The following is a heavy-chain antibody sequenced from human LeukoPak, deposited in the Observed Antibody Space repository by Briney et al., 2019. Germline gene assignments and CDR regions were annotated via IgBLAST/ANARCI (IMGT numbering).Heavy chain of an antibody. CDR3: ATVLVGYSSGWYSN. CDR2: FDPEDGET. Sequence: GESLKVSCKVSGYTLTELSMHWVRQAPGKGLEWMGGFDPEDGETIYAQKFQGRVTMTEDTSTDTAYMELSSLRSEDTAVYYCATVLVGYSSGWYSNWGQGTLVTVSS. CDR1: GYTLTELS. D-gene: IGHD6-19*01. J-gene: IGHJ4*02. V-gene: IGHV1-24*01.